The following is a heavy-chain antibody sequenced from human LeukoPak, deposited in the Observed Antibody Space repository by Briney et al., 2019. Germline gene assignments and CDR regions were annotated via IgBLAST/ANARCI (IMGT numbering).Heavy chain of an antibody. V-gene: IGHV3-21*01. Sequence: PGGFLRLSCAASGFTFSSYSMNWVRQAPGKGLEWVSSISSSSSYIYYADSVKGRFTISRDNAKNSLYLQMNSLRAEDTAVYYCARGAPKNWYFDLWGRGTLVTVSS. CDR1: GFTFSSYS. J-gene: IGHJ2*01. CDR3: ARGAPKNWYFDL. CDR2: ISSSSSYI.